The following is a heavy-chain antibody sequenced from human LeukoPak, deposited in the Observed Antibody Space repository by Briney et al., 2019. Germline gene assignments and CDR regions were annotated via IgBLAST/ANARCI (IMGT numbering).Heavy chain of an antibody. V-gene: IGHV4-34*01. CDR1: GGSFSGYY. D-gene: IGHD3-9*01. CDR3: ARGFYDILTGDDAFDI. CDR2: INHSGST. J-gene: IGHJ3*02. Sequence: PSETLSLTCAVYGGSFSGYYWSWIRQPPGKGLEWIGEINHSGSTNYNPSLKSRVTISVDTSKNQFSLKLSSVTAADTAVYYCARGFYDILTGDDAFDIWGQGTMVTVSS.